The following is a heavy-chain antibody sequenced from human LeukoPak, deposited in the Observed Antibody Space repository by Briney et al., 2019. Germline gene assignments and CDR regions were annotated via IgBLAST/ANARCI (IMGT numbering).Heavy chain of an antibody. CDR3: ARQEYCSGGSCYTWFDP. J-gene: IGHJ5*02. CDR2: IYPADSDI. D-gene: IGHD2-15*01. Sequence: GESLKISCKGSGYSINNYWIGWVRQMPGKGLEWMGIIYPADSDIRYSPSFQGQVTFSADKSISTAYLQWSSLKASDTAIYYCARQEYCSGGSCYTWFDPWGQGTLVIVPS. CDR1: GYSINNYW. V-gene: IGHV5-51*01.